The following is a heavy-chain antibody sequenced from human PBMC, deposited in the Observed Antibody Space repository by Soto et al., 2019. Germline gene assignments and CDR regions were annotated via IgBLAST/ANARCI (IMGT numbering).Heavy chain of an antibody. J-gene: IGHJ6*02. CDR1: GYTFTGYY. CDR2: INPNSGGT. D-gene: IGHD3-3*01. Sequence: QVQLVQSGAEVKKPGASVKVSCKASGYTFTGYYMHWVRQAPGQGLEWMGWINPNSGGTNYAQKFQGGDTMTRDTSMSTAYIELRRFKSNEAVVDYWARDENAPKDYDLWSGPHEQNYYGMDVWGQGTTVTASS. V-gene: IGHV1-2*02. CDR3: ARDENAPKDYDLWSGPHEQNYYGMDV.